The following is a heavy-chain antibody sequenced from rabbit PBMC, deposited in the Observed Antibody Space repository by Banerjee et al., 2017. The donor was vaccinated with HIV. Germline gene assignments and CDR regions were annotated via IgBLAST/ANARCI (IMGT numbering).Heavy chain of an antibody. V-gene: IGHV1S45*01. Sequence: QEQLEESGGDLVKPGRSLTLTCTASGFSFSNKYVMCWVRQAPGKGLEWIACINTITGDTVYATWAKGRFPIPKASWPTVTLKMPSLTAADPASYFWGRDLAGFIVWNFNWGAPAPLVTV. CDR1: GFSFSNKYV. D-gene: IGHD4-1*01. J-gene: IGHJ4*01. CDR3: GRDLAGFIVWNFNW. CDR2: INTITGDT.